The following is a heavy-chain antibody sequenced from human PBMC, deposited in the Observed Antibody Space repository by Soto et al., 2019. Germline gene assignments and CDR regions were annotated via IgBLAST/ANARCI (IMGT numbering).Heavy chain of an antibody. V-gene: IGHV1-18*01. CDR2: ISGYNGNT. Sequence: QVQLVQSRGEVKKPGASVKVSCKTSGYSFTTYGISWVRQAPGQGLEWMGWISGYNGNTNYAQNLQGRVTMTTDTSTSTAYMELRSLRSDDTAVYYCAREGPAPYYYYGKDVWGQGSTVTVSS. CDR3: AREGPAPYYYYGKDV. CDR1: GYSFTTYG. J-gene: IGHJ6*02.